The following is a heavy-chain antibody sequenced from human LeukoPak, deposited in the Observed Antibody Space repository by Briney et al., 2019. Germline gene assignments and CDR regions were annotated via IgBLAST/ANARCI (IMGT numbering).Heavy chain of an antibody. J-gene: IGHJ4*02. CDR1: GVTFSSYA. CDR3: AKVWAAMVRGAIDY. Sequence: GGSLRLSCAASGVTFSSYAMSWVRQAPGKGLDWDSAISGSGGSTYYADSVKGRFTISRDNAKNTLYLQMNSLRAEDTAVYYCAKVWAAMVRGAIDYWGQGTLVTVSS. V-gene: IGHV3-23*01. D-gene: IGHD3-10*01. CDR2: ISGSGGST.